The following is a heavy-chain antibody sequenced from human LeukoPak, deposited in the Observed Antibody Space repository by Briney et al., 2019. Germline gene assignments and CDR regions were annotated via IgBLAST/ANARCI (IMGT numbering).Heavy chain of an antibody. CDR1: GFNFSSHA. J-gene: IGHJ4*02. CDR3: ATYTQNFGAPGTDY. Sequence: GGSLRLSCAASGFNFSSHAMSWVRQAPGKGLEWVASIDKNGREKRYVDSVEGRFTISRDNAANSVYLQMTSLGAEDTAVYYCATYTQNFGAPGTDYWGQGTLVTVSS. CDR2: IDKNGREK. D-gene: IGHD3-10*01. V-gene: IGHV3-7*01.